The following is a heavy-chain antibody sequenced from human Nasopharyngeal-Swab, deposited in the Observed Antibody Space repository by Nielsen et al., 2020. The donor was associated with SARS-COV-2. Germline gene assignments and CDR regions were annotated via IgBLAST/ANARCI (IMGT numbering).Heavy chain of an antibody. J-gene: IGHJ4*02. CDR1: GFTVSGNF. D-gene: IGHD3-3*01. CDR3: ARGVGVDDFWSGRFDY. CDR2: IYSAGQT. Sequence: GESLKISCAASGFTVSGNFMTWARQAPGKGLEWVSVIYSAGQTNYADSVKGRFTISRDNSKNTLYLQMNSLRAEDTAVYYCARGVGVDDFWSGRFDYWGQGTLVTVSS. V-gene: IGHV3-53*01.